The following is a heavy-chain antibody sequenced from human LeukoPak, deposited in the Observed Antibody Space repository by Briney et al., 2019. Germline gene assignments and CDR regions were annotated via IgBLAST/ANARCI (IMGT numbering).Heavy chain of an antibody. Sequence: ASVKVSCKASGYTFTSYAMNWVRQAPGQGLEWMGWINTNTGNPTYAQGFTGRFVFSLDTSVSTAYLQISSLKAEDTAVYYCARDSADSGWYYFDYWXQGTLVTVSS. D-gene: IGHD6-19*01. CDR3: ARDSADSGWYYFDY. CDR1: GYTFTSYA. V-gene: IGHV7-4-1*02. CDR2: INTNTGNP. J-gene: IGHJ4*02.